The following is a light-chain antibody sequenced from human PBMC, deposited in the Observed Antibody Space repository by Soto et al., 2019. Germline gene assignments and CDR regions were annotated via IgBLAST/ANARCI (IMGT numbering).Light chain of an antibody. Sequence: EVVLTQSPGTLSLSPGERATLSCRASQSVSISYLAWYQQKPGQAPRLLIYGTSRRATGIPERFTGSGSGTDFTLTITRLEPEDFAVYYCQQYGSSLLTFGGGTKVEIK. J-gene: IGKJ4*01. CDR3: QQYGSSLLT. CDR1: QSVSISY. V-gene: IGKV3-20*01. CDR2: GTS.